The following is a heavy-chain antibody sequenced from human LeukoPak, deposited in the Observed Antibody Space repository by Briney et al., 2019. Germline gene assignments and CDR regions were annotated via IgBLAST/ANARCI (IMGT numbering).Heavy chain of an antibody. Sequence: PGGSLRLSCAASGFTFSSYAMSWVRQAPGKGLEWVSAISGSGGSTYHADSVKGRFIISRDNSKNTLYLQMNSLRAEDTAVYYCAKSPIGYYDSSGYYYDPMIFDYWGQGTLVTVSS. V-gene: IGHV3-23*01. CDR2: ISGSGGST. CDR3: AKSPIGYYDSSGYYYDPMIFDY. J-gene: IGHJ4*02. CDR1: GFTFSSYA. D-gene: IGHD3-22*01.